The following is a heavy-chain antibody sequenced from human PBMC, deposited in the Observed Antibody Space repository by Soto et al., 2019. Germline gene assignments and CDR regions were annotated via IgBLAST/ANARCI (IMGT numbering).Heavy chain of an antibody. CDR3: ARPYSGGPNDPFDV. D-gene: IGHD1-26*01. V-gene: IGHV5-51*01. J-gene: IGHJ3*01. CDR2: IYPGDSHA. CDR1: GYTFTDYW. Sequence: GESLKISCKGSGYTFTDYWIGWVRQMPGKGLEWMGIIYPGDSHAIYSPSFQGQVTMSADKSISTAYLQWSSLKASDTAMYYCARPYSGGPNDPFDVWGQGTMVTVSS.